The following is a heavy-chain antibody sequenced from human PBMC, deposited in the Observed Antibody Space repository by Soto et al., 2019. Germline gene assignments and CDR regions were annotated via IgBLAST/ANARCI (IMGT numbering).Heavy chain of an antibody. CDR2: ISAYNGNT. Sequence: ASVKVSCKASAYTFTSYGISWVRQAPGQGLEWMGWISAYNGNTNYAQKLQGRVTMTTDTSTSTAYMELRSLRSDDTAVYYCARDLASGIAKKYYYYYYYGMDVWGQGTTVTVSS. V-gene: IGHV1-18*04. J-gene: IGHJ6*02. CDR1: AYTFTSYG. D-gene: IGHD3-10*01. CDR3: ARDLASGIAKKYYYYYYYGMDV.